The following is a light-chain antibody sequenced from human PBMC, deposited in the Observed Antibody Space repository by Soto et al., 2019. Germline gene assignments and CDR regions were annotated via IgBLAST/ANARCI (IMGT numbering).Light chain of an antibody. J-gene: IGKJ2*01. CDR3: QQYKVYPYT. CDR2: DVS. CDR1: QTINCR. V-gene: IGKV1-5*01. Sequence: DIQMTQSPSTLSASIGDRVTITCRASQTINCRLAWYQQKPGRPPKLLIYDVSFLESGAPSRFSGSGSGTDFTLTISSLRPDDFATCYCQQYKVYPYTFGQGSRLDIQ.